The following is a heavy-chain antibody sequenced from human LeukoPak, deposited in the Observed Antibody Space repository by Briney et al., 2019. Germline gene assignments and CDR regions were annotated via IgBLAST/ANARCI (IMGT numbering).Heavy chain of an antibody. CDR2: ISGNGGTT. V-gene: IGHV3-23*01. CDR3: ACWGSAGIAVAGPHDY. Sequence: QPGGSLRLSCAASGFTFTSYAMSWVRQTPGKGLEWLSTISGNGGTTHYADSVKGRFTVSRDNSKNTLYLQMNSLRAEDTAVYYCACWGSAGIAVAGPHDYWGQGTLVTVSS. D-gene: IGHD6-19*01. J-gene: IGHJ4*02. CDR1: GFTFTSYA.